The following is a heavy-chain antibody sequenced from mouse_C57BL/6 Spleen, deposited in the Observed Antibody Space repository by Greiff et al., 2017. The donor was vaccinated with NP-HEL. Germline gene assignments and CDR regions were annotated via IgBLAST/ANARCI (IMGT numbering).Heavy chain of an antibody. J-gene: IGHJ4*01. CDR1: GFTFSSYA. D-gene: IGHD1-1*01. V-gene: IGHV5-4*01. CDR3: ARDGSRSYAMDY. CDR2: ISDGGSYT. Sequence: EVQGVESGGGLVKPGGSLKLSCAASGFTFSSYAMSWVRQTPEKRLEWVATISDGGSYTYYPDNVKGRFTISRDNAKNNLYLQMSHLKSEDTARYYCARDGSRSYAMDYWGQGTSVTVSS.